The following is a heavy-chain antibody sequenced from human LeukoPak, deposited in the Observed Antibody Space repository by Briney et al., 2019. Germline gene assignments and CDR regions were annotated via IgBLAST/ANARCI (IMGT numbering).Heavy chain of an antibody. J-gene: IGHJ4*02. Sequence: GRSLRLSCAASGFTFSSYAMSWVRQAPGKGLEWVSAISGSGGSTYYADSVKGRFTISRGNSKNTLYLQMNSLRAEDTAVYYCAKGAVAGPNYFDYWGQGTLVTVSS. V-gene: IGHV3-23*01. CDR3: AKGAVAGPNYFDY. CDR2: ISGSGGST. CDR1: GFTFSSYA. D-gene: IGHD6-19*01.